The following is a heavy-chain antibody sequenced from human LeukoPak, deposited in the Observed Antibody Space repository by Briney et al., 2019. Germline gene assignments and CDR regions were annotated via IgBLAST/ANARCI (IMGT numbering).Heavy chain of an antibody. V-gene: IGHV1-2*02. CDR1: GYTFTGHY. J-gene: IGHJ5*02. Sequence: ASVKVSCKASGYTFTGHYMHWVRQPPGQGLEWMGWINPNSGGTNYAQKFQGRVTMTRDTSISTAYMELSRLRSDDTAVYYCARDTAMVTYWFDPWGQGTLVTVSS. CDR3: ARDTAMVTYWFDP. CDR2: INPNSGGT. D-gene: IGHD5-18*01.